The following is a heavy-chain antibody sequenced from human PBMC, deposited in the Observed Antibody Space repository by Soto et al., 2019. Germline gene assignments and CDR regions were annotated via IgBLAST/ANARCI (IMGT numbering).Heavy chain of an antibody. CDR2: IYSGGDT. J-gene: IGHJ4*02. D-gene: IGHD1-1*01. Sequence: EVQLVESGGALVQPGGSLRVSCAASGFSVSNNYMSWVRQAPGKGLEWVAFIYSGGDTFYADSVKGRLSISRDKSRNTLYLQMNSLRVEDTAVYYCAVRWKWGQGTLVTVSS. CDR1: GFSVSNNY. V-gene: IGHV3-66*01. CDR3: AVRWK.